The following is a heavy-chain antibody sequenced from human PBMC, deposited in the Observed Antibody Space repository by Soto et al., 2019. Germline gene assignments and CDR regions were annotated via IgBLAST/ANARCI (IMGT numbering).Heavy chain of an antibody. V-gene: IGHV3-64D*06. Sequence: PGGSVRLSCSASGFIFSTFGMFWVRQAPGQGLEYVSAIFYSGSGSYYADPVRGRFTVSRDNSKNMFYLQMSSLRVEDTALYFCVRGPSRGSSLFGPLAYWGQGTQVTVSS. CDR1: GFIFSTFG. J-gene: IGHJ4*02. CDR2: IFYSGSGS. CDR3: VRGPSRGSSLFGPLAY. D-gene: IGHD3-3*01.